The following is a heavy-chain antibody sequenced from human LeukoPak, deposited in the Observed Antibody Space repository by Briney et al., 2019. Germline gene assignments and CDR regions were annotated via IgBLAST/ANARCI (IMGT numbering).Heavy chain of an antibody. Sequence: GGSLRLSCAASGFTFSSYAMSWVRQAPGKGLEWVSAISGSGGSTYYADSVKGRFTISRDNSKNTLYLQMNSLRAEDTAVYYCAKQSDLPIYYYYYGMDVWGQGTTVTVSS. V-gene: IGHV3-23*01. CDR1: GFTFSSYA. CDR2: ISGSGGST. J-gene: IGHJ6*02. CDR3: AKQSDLPIYYYYYGMDV.